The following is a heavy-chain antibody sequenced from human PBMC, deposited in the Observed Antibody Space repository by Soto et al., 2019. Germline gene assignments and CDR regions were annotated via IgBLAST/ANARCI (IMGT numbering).Heavy chain of an antibody. J-gene: IGHJ4*02. CDR3: VRVWFGTIEFDD. CDR2: INPSSGGT. D-gene: IGHD3-10*01. V-gene: IGHV1-2*02. CDR1: GYTFTAYY. Sequence: ASVKVSRKASGYTFTAYYIHWVRQAPGQGLEWLGWINPSSGGTRYAQNFQGRVTMTRDTSISTAYMELRRLRSDDTAVYYCVRVWFGTIEFDDWGQGTLVTVSS.